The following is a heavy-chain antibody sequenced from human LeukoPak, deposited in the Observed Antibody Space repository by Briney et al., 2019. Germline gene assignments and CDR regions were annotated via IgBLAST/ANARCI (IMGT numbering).Heavy chain of an antibody. J-gene: IGHJ6*03. CDR3: AKVSGRPSTGSSLNYYYYMDV. V-gene: IGHV3-23*01. CDR1: GFTFSSYA. Sequence: GGSLRPSCAASGFTFSSYAMSWVRQAPGKGVEWVSAISGSGGGTYYADSLKGRFTISRDNSKNMLYLQMNRLRAKDPSVNYCAKVSGRPSTGSSLNYYYYMDVWGEGTTVTVSS. CDR2: ISGSGGGT. D-gene: IGHD1-26*01.